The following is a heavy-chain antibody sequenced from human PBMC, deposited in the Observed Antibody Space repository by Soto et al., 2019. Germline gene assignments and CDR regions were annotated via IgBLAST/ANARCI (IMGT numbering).Heavy chain of an antibody. D-gene: IGHD2-2*02. V-gene: IGHV3-53*02. CDR2: IYSGGST. Sequence: EVQLVETGGGLIQPGGSLRLSCAASGFTISNNYMSWVRQAPGKGLEWVSLIYSGGSTFYADSVKGRFTISRDNSKNTLFLQMNSLRAEDTAVYFCATYTSLDYWGQGTLVTVSS. J-gene: IGHJ4*02. CDR3: ATYTSLDY. CDR1: GFTISNNY.